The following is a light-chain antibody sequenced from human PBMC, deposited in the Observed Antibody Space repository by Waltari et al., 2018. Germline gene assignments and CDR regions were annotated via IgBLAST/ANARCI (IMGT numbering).Light chain of an antibody. CDR1: SSNIGSNY. J-gene: IGLJ3*02. V-gene: IGLV1-47*01. CDR2: RNK. Sequence: QSVLTQPPPASGTPGQPVTIPCSGTSSNIGSNYVNWYQQFPGTAPKPLIYRNKQRPSGVPDRISGSKTGTSASLAISGLRSEDESDYYCSTWDDTLSGPVFGGGTKLTVL. CDR3: STWDDTLSGPV.